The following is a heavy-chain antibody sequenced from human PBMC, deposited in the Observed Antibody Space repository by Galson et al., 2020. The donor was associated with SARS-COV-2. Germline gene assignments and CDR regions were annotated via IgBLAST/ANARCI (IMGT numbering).Heavy chain of an antibody. D-gene: IGHD4-4*01. V-gene: IGHV3-21*01. Sequence: GGSLRLSCAASGFTFSTYTMNWVRQAPGKGLEWVSSVSSGGSYISYADSVKGRFTISRDNAKKSLYLQMNSLRAEDTGVYYCARDRAVTTHYYYYDMDVWCKGTTVTVSS. CDR2: VSSGGSYI. CDR1: GFTFSTYT. J-gene: IGHJ6*03. CDR3: ARDRAVTTHYYYYDMDV.